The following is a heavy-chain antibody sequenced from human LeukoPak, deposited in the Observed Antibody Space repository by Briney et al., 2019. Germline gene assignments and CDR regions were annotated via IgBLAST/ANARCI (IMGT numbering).Heavy chain of an antibody. CDR3: ARPDLLRNRYWYFDL. J-gene: IGHJ2*01. Sequence: PGGSLRLSCTASGFTFGDYAMSWVRQAPGKGLEWVSYISSSSSTIYYADSVKGRFTISRDNAKNSLYLQMNSLRAEDTAVYYCARPDLLRNRYWYFDLWGRGTLVTVSS. V-gene: IGHV3-48*01. CDR1: GFTFGDYA. D-gene: IGHD3-3*01. CDR2: ISSSSSTI.